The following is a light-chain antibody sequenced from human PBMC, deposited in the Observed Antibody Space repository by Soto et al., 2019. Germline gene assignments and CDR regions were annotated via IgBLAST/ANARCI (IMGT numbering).Light chain of an antibody. CDR3: LQDYNYPFT. J-gene: IGKJ2*01. V-gene: IGKV1-5*03. CDR2: KAS. Sequence: DIQMTQSPSTLSGSVGDRVTITCRASQTISSWLAWYQQKPGKAPKLLMYKASTLKTGVASRFRGSGSATDFTLTISRLQPEDSAAYYCLQDYNYPFTFGQGTKVDIK. CDR1: QTISSW.